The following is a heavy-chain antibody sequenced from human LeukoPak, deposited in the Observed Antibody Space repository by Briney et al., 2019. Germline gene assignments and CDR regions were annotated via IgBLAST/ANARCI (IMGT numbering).Heavy chain of an antibody. J-gene: IGHJ4*02. V-gene: IGHV1-2*02. CDR2: INPNSGGT. D-gene: IGHD6-19*01. CDR3: ARHSSGWADFDY. Sequence: ASVKLSCKASGYTFTGYYMHWVRQAPGQGLEWMGWINPNSGGTNYAQKFQGRVTMTRDTSISTAYMELSRLRSDDTAVYYCARHSSGWADFDYWGQGTLVTVSS. CDR1: GYTFTGYY.